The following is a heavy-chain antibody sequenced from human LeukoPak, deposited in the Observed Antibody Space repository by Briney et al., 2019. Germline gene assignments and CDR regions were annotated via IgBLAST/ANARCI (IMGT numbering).Heavy chain of an antibody. CDR1: RFTFSSSW. Sequence: PGGSLRLSCAASRFTFSSSWMTWVRQPLGKGLEYVANIKEDGSQKYYEDSVKGRFTISRDNVKNSLYLQMDSLRAEDTAVYFCARNLAYNAFDIWGQGTVVTVTS. CDR2: IKEDGSQK. CDR3: ARNLAYNAFDI. V-gene: IGHV3-7*01. J-gene: IGHJ3*02. D-gene: IGHD1-1*01.